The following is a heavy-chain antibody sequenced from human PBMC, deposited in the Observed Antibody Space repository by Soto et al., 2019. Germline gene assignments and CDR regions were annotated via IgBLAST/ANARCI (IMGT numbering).Heavy chain of an antibody. V-gene: IGHV4-39*01. D-gene: IGHD5-12*01. Sequence: TSETLSLTCTVSGGSISSSSYYWGWIRQPPGKGLEWIGSIYYSGSTYYNPSLKSRVTISVDTSKNQFSLKLSSVTAADTAVYYCARHAYRGLRFFYYYYGMDVWGQGTTVTVSS. CDR2: IYYSGST. CDR3: ARHAYRGLRFFYYYYGMDV. J-gene: IGHJ6*02. CDR1: GGSISSSSYY.